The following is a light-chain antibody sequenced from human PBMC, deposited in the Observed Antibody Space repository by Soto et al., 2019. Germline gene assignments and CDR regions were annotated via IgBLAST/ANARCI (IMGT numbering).Light chain of an antibody. CDR2: DAS. V-gene: IGKV1-5*01. CDR3: QQANSFPIT. CDR1: QTISSW. J-gene: IGKJ5*01. Sequence: DIQMTQSPSTLSASVGDRVTITCRASQTISSWLAWYKQKPGKAPELLVYDASTLESGVPSRFSGSGSGTEFSLTISSLQPDDFATYYCQQANSFPITFGQGTRLEIK.